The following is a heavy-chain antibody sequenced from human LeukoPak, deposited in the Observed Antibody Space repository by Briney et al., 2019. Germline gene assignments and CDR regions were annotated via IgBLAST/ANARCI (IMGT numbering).Heavy chain of an antibody. CDR2: IYYSGST. Sequence: PSETLSLTCTVSGGSISSGSYYWSRIRQPPGKGLEWIGYIYYSGSTNYNPSLKSRVTISVDTSKNQFSLKLTSVTAADTAVYYCARGGSYYDYWGQGTLVTVSS. CDR3: ARGGSYYDY. J-gene: IGHJ4*02. D-gene: IGHD1-26*01. V-gene: IGHV4-61*01. CDR1: GGSISSGSYY.